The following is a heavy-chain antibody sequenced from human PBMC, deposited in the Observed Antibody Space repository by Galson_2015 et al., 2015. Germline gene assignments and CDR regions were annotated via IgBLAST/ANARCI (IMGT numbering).Heavy chain of an antibody. Sequence: SLRLSCAASGFTFSSYCMNWVRQAPGKGLEWVSSISSSSSYIYYADSVKGRFTISRDNAKNSLYLQMNSLRAEDTAVYYCARDRCGGDCYDYYYYGMDVWGQGTTVTVSS. D-gene: IGHD2-21*02. V-gene: IGHV3-21*01. J-gene: IGHJ6*02. CDR3: ARDRCGGDCYDYYYYGMDV. CDR2: ISSSSSYI. CDR1: GFTFSSYC.